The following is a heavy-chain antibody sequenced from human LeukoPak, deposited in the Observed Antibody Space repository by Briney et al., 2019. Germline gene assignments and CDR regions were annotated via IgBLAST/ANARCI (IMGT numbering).Heavy chain of an antibody. CDR3: ARGPYYYGSGSTYDY. D-gene: IGHD3-10*01. CDR2: IYYSGST. V-gene: IGHV4-59*01. Sequence: PSETLSLTCTVSGGSISSYYWSWIRQPPGKGLEWIGYIYYSGSTNYNPSLKSRVTISVDTSKNQFSLKLSSVTAADTAVYYCARGPYYYGSGSTYDYWGQGTLVTVSS. J-gene: IGHJ4*02. CDR1: GGSISSYY.